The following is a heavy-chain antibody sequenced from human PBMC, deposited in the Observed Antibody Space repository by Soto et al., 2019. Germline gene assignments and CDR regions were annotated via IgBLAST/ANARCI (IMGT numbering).Heavy chain of an antibody. CDR2: IIPIFRTA. Sequence: QVQLVQSGAEVKKPGSSVKVSCKASGGTFSSYAISWVRQAPGQGLEWMGGIIPIFRTANYAQKFQGRVTITADESTSTAYMELSSLRSEDTAVYYCARAAYSSGWYVGSPYRYLDLWGRGTLVIVSS. CDR1: GGTFSSYA. J-gene: IGHJ2*01. V-gene: IGHV1-69*01. D-gene: IGHD6-19*01. CDR3: ARAAYSSGWYVGSPYRYLDL.